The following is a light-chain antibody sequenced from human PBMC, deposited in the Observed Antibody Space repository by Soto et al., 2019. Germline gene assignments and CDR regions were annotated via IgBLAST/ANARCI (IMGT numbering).Light chain of an antibody. Sequence: QSVLTQPPSASATPGQRVAIACSGSNSSIGTNTVNCYQQLPGTAPRLLIYTNNQRPSGVPQRFSGSKTGTSASLAIGGLQSEDGADYYCAAWDDSLGAYVFGTGTKVTVL. CDR2: TNN. J-gene: IGLJ1*01. CDR3: AAWDDSLGAYV. CDR1: NSSIGTNT. V-gene: IGLV1-44*01.